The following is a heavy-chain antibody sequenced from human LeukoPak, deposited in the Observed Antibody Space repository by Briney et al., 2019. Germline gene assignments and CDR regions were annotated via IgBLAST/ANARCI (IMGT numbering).Heavy chain of an antibody. D-gene: IGHD3-10*01. J-gene: IGHJ4*02. CDR1: GFAFSGSA. CDR3: TRPSYGSGSSDY. CDR2: IRSKANSYAT. Sequence: GGSLRLSCAASGFAFSGSAMHWVRQASGKGLEWVGRIRSKANSYATAYAASVKGRFTISRDDSKNTAYLQMNSLKTEDTAVYYCTRPSYGSGSSDYWGQGTLVTVSS. V-gene: IGHV3-73*01.